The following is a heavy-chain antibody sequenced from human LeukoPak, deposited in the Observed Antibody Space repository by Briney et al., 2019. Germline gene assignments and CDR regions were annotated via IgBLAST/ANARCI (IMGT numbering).Heavy chain of an antibody. Sequence: SVKVSCKASGGTFSSYAISWVRQAPGQGLEWMGGIIPIFGTANYAQKFQGRVTITTDESTSTAYMELSSLRSEDTAVYYCSGGYCSSTSCLPFDYWAREPWSPSPQ. D-gene: IGHD2-2*01. V-gene: IGHV1-69*05. CDR2: IIPIFGTA. J-gene: IGHJ4*02. CDR3: SGGYCSSTSCLPFDY. CDR1: GGTFSSYA.